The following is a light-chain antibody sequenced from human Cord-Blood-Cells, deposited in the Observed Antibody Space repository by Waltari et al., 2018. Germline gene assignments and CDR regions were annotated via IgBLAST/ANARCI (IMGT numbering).Light chain of an antibody. J-gene: IGKJ2*01. CDR3: QQYNSYSPYT. V-gene: IGKV1-5*01. CDR1: QSISSW. CDR2: DAS. Sequence: DIQMTQSPSTLSASVGDRVTITCRASQSISSWLAWYQQKPGKAPKLLICDASSLESGVPSRFSGRGSGTEFTHTISSRQPDDFATYYCQQYNSYSPYTFGQGTKLEIK.